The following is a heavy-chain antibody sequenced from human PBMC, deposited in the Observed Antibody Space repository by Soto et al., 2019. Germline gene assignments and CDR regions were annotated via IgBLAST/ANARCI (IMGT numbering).Heavy chain of an antibody. J-gene: IGHJ4*02. CDR3: ARDFTGSYLGLDY. V-gene: IGHV1-18*01. Sequence: ASVKVSCKASGYTFTNFGISWVRQAPGQGLEWMGWISAYNGNTNYAQNFQGRVTMTTDTSTSTANMELRSLRSDDTAVYYCARDFTGSYLGLDYWGQGTLVTVSS. CDR1: GYTFTNFG. CDR2: ISAYNGNT. D-gene: IGHD1-26*01.